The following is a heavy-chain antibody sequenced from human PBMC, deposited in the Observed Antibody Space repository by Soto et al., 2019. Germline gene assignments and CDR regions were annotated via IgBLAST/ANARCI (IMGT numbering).Heavy chain of an antibody. CDR3: AKGACSSTACYEYAS. CDR1: GGSISSGGYS. V-gene: IGHV4-30-2*01. CDR2: IYNSGNT. D-gene: IGHD2-2*01. J-gene: IGHJ5*02. Sequence: TLSLTCAVSGGSISSGGYSWSWIRQPPGKGLEWIGYIYNSGNTYYNPSLKSRVAISIDRSENQFSLKLTSVTAADTAVYYCAKGACSSTACYEYASWGQGTLVTVSS.